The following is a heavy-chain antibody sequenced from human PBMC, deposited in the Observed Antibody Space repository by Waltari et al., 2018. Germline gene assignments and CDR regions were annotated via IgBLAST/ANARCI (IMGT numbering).Heavy chain of an antibody. J-gene: IGHJ4*02. CDR2: IRYDGSNK. CDR1: GFTFSSYG. Sequence: QVQLVESGGGVVQPGGSLRLSCAASGFTFSSYGMHWVRQAPGKGLEWVAFIRYDGSNKYYADSVKGRFTISRDNSKNTLYLQMNSLRAEDTAVYYCAKDHSKRITMVQGVCDYWGQGTLVTVSS. D-gene: IGHD3-10*01. CDR3: AKDHSKRITMVQGVCDY. V-gene: IGHV3-30*02.